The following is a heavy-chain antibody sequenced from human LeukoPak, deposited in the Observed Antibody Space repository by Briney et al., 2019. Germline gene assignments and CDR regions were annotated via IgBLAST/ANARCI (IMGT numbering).Heavy chain of an antibody. CDR3: ARHWVAAVINVPFDY. D-gene: IGHD6-13*01. CDR1: GGSISSSSYY. Sequence: SETLSLTCTVSGGSISSSSYYWGWIRQPPGKGLEWIGSIYYSGSTYYNPSLKSRVTISVDTFKNQFSLKLSSVTAADTAVYYCARHWVAAVINVPFDYWGQGTLVTVSS. J-gene: IGHJ4*02. V-gene: IGHV4-39*01. CDR2: IYYSGST.